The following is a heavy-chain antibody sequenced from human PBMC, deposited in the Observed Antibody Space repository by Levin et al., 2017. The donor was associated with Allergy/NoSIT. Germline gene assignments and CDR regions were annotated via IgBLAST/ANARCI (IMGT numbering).Heavy chain of an antibody. J-gene: IGHJ4*02. D-gene: IGHD3-22*01. CDR1: GYTFTGYY. V-gene: IGHV1-2*02. CDR2: INPNSGGT. Sequence: GESLKISCKASGYTFTGYYMHWVRQAPGQGLEWMGWINPNSGGTNYAQNFQGRVTMTRDTSISTAYMELSRLRSDDTAGYYCAREPTYDSSGSPVRNSVWFDYWGQGTLVTVSS. CDR3: AREPTYDSSGSPVRNSVWFDY.